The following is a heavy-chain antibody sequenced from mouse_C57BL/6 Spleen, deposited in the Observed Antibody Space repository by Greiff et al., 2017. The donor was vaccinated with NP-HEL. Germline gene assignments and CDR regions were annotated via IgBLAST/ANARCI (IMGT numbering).Heavy chain of an antibody. D-gene: IGHD2-4*01. Sequence: VQLQQSGAELAKPGASVKLSCKASGYTFTSYWMHWVKQRPGQGLEWIGYINPSSGYTKSNQKFKDKATLTADKSSSTAYMQLSSLTYEDSAVYYCARGYYDYDGGYYAMDYWGQGTSVTVSS. J-gene: IGHJ4*01. CDR1: GYTFTSYW. V-gene: IGHV1-7*01. CDR3: ARGYYDYDGGYYAMDY. CDR2: INPSSGYT.